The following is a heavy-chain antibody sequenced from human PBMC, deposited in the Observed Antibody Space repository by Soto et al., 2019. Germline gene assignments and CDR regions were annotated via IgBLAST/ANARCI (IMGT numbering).Heavy chain of an antibody. CDR2: IYYSGST. D-gene: IGHD4-17*01. Sequence: PSETLSLTCTVSGGSISSGDYYWSWIRQPPGKGLEWIGYIYYSGSTYYNPSLKSRVTISVDTSKNQFSLKLSSVTAADTAEYYCARVRGYVTAVALYYYYGKDVWGQGTTVTVSS. CDR1: GGSISSGDYY. V-gene: IGHV4-30-4*01. CDR3: ARVRGYVTAVALYYYYGKDV. J-gene: IGHJ6*02.